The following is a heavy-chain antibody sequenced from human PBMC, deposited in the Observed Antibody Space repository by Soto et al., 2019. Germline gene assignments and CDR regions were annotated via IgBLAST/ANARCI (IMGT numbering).Heavy chain of an antibody. Sequence: QVQLVESGGGVVQPGRSLRLSCAASGFTFSSYGMHWVRQAPGKGLEWVAVIWYDGSNKYYADSVKGRFTISRDNSKNTRYLQMNRLRAEDTAVYYCARDLAVAGTSIDYFDYWGQGTLVTVSS. CDR3: ARDLAVAGTSIDYFDY. J-gene: IGHJ4*02. D-gene: IGHD6-19*01. CDR2: IWYDGSNK. V-gene: IGHV3-33*01. CDR1: GFTFSSYG.